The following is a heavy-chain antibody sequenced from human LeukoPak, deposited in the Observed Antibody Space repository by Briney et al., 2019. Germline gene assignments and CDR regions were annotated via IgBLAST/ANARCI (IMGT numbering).Heavy chain of an antibody. D-gene: IGHD3-16*01. Sequence: GGSLRLSCAASGGSFSSYAMTLARQAPVKGLEWVSAISGDGTRTYYADSVKGRFTISRDNSKNTLYLEMSSLRVEDTAIYYCAKWPEGAMDYFDYWGQGTLVTVSS. J-gene: IGHJ4*02. CDR1: GGSFSSYA. CDR3: AKWPEGAMDYFDY. V-gene: IGHV3-23*01. CDR2: ISGDGTRT.